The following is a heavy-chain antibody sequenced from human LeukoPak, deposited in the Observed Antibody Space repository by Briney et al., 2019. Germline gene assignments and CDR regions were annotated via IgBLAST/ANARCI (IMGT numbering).Heavy chain of an antibody. V-gene: IGHV3-23*01. CDR1: ELSFNSYA. Sequence: PGGSLRLSCAVSELSFNSYAMTWVRQPPGKGLEWVSAISGRGTTTYYADSVKGRFTISRDNSKNTLYLQMNSLRAEDTAVYYCAAGPVDYWGQGTLVTVSS. J-gene: IGHJ4*02. CDR2: ISGRGTTT. CDR3: AAGPVDY.